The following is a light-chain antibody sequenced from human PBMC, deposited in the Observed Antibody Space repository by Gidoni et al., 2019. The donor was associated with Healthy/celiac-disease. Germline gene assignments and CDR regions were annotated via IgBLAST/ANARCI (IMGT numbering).Light chain of an antibody. CDR3: QQSYSTLGT. CDR2: AVS. CDR1: QSISSY. Sequence: DSHMTQSPSSLSASVGDRVTLTCRASQSISSYLNWYQQKPGKAPKLLIYAVSSWQSGFPSRFSGSGSGTDFTLTISSLQPEDFATYYCQQSYSTLGTFGQGTKVEIK. J-gene: IGKJ1*01. V-gene: IGKV1-39*01.